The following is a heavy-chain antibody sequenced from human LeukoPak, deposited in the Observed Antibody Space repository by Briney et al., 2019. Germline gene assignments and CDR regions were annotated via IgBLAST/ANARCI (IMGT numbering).Heavy chain of an antibody. CDR2: IYTSGST. CDR3: ARRARYSNYVRYYYYMDV. V-gene: IGHV4-4*09. D-gene: IGHD4-11*01. J-gene: IGHJ6*03. CDR1: GGSISSYY. Sequence: TSETLSLACTFSGGSISSYYWSWIRQPPGKGLEWIGYIYTSGSTNYNPSLKSRVTISVDTSKNQFSLKLSSVTAADTAVYYCARRARYSNYVRYYYYMDVWGKGTTVTVSS.